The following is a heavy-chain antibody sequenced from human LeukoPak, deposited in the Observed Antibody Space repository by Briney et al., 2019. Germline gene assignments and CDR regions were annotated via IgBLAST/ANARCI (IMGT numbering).Heavy chain of an antibody. CDR3: ARESREYGMDV. J-gene: IGHJ6*02. CDR2: IYYSGST. Sequence: SETLSLTCTVSGGSISSYYWSWIRQPPGKGLEWIGYIYYSGSTNYNPSLKSRVTISVDTSKNQFSLKRSSVTAADTAVYYCARESREYGMDVWGQGTTVTVSS. V-gene: IGHV4-59*01. CDR1: GGSISSYY.